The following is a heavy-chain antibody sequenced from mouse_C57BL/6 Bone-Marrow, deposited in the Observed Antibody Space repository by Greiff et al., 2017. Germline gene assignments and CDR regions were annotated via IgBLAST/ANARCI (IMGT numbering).Heavy chain of an antibody. CDR2: IYPGDGDT. CDR1: GYAFSSSW. Sequence: VQLVESGPELVKPGASVKISCKASGYAFSSSWMNWVKQRPGKGLEWIGRIYPGDGDTNYNGKFKGKATLTADKSSSTAYMQLSSLTSEDSAVYFCAREAYYYGSEGAMDYWGQGTSVTVSS. V-gene: IGHV1-82*01. J-gene: IGHJ4*01. CDR3: AREAYYYGSEGAMDY. D-gene: IGHD1-1*01.